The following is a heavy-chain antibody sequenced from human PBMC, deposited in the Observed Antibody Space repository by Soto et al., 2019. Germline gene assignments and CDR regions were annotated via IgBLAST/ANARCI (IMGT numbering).Heavy chain of an antibody. CDR3: ARHRTNNWNYGRLKKDAFDI. J-gene: IGHJ3*02. CDR1: GYSFTSYW. CDR2: IYPGDSDT. V-gene: IGHV5-51*01. Sequence: GESLKISCKGSGYSFTSYWIGWVRQMPGKGLEWMGIIYPGDSDTRYSPSFQGQVTISADKSISTAYLQWSSLKASDTAMYYCARHRTNNWNYGRLKKDAFDIWGQGTMVTGSS. D-gene: IGHD1-7*01.